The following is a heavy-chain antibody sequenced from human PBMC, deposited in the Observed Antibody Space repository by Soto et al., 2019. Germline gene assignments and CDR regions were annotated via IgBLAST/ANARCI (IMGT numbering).Heavy chain of an antibody. D-gene: IGHD6-6*01. CDR2: ISYSGST. V-gene: IGHV4-59*01. Sequence: SETLSLTCTASGGSISSYYWSWIRQPPGKGLEWIAYISYSGSTNYNPSLKSRVTISVDTCKNHFSLKLSSVTAADTAVYYCARADGYSSSSGGIDYWGKGTLVTVSS. CDR1: GGSISSYY. J-gene: IGHJ4*02. CDR3: ARADGYSSSSGGIDY.